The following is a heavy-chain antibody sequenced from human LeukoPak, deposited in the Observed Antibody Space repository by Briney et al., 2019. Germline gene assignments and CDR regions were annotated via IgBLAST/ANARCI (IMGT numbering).Heavy chain of an antibody. CDR2: ISSSSSYI. Sequence: PGGSLRLSCAASVFTFRSDSMNWVRGAPGPGLGGFSSISSSSSYIYYADTVKARFTISKDNAKNSTYLQMNCLISAPTSVSYCAREGSGSQMGAFDIWGQGTMVTVSS. CDR1: VFTFRSDS. V-gene: IGHV3-21*01. CDR3: AREGSGSQMGAFDI. D-gene: IGHD1-26*01. J-gene: IGHJ3*02.